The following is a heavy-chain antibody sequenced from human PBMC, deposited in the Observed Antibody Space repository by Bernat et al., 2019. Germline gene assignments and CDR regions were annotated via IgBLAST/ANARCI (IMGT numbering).Heavy chain of an antibody. D-gene: IGHD6-13*01. Sequence: QLQLQESGPGLVKPSETLSLTCTVSGGSISSSSYYWGWIRQPPGKGLEWIGSIYYSGSTYYNPSLKSRVTISVDTSKNQFSLKLCSVTAADTAVYYCASGTAAGRQYYFDYWGQGTLVTVSS. CDR2: IYYSGST. CDR1: GGSISSSSYY. CDR3: ASGTAAGRQYYFDY. V-gene: IGHV4-39*01. J-gene: IGHJ4*02.